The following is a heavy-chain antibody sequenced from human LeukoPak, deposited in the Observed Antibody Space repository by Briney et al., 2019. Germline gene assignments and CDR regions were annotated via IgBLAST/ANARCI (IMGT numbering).Heavy chain of an antibody. CDR2: ISAYNGNT. J-gene: IGHJ5*02. D-gene: IGHD2-2*02. Sequence: ASVKVSCKASGYTFTSYGISWVRQAPGQGVEWMGWISAYNGNTNYAQKLQGRVTMTTDTSTSTAYMELRSLRSDDTAVYYCARVPSTDCSSTSCYNYWFDPWGQGTLVTVSS. CDR1: GYTFTSYG. V-gene: IGHV1-18*01. CDR3: ARVPSTDCSSTSCYNYWFDP.